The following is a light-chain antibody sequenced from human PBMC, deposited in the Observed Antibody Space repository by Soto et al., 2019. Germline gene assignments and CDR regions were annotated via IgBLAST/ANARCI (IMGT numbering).Light chain of an antibody. CDR2: AAS. CDR3: QQYYSYPLRT. V-gene: IGKV1-8*01. J-gene: IGKJ3*01. CDR1: QGISSY. Sequence: AIRMTQSPSSFSASTGDRVTITCRASQGISSYLAWYQQKPGKAPKLLIYAASTLQSGVPSRFSGSGSGTDFTLTISCLQSEDFATYYCQQYYSYPLRTFGPGTKVDIK.